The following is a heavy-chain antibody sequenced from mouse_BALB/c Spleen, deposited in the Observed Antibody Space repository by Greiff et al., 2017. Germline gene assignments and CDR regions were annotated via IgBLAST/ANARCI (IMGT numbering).Heavy chain of an antibody. Sequence: EVQLQQSGAELVRSGASVKLSCTASGFNIKDYYMHWVKQRPEQGLEWIGWIDPENGDTEYAPKFQGKATMTADTSSNTAYLQLSSLTSEDTAVYYSNAGGLRSWFAYWGQGTLVTVSA. V-gene: IGHV14-4*02. CDR3: NAGGLRSWFAY. D-gene: IGHD2-2*01. CDR2: IDPENGDT. CDR1: GFNIKDYY. J-gene: IGHJ3*01.